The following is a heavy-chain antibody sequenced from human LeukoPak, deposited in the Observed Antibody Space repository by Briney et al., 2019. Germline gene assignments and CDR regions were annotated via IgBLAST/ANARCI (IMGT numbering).Heavy chain of an antibody. D-gene: IGHD3-3*01. J-gene: IGHJ5*01. V-gene: IGHV4-34*01. CDR2: INHSRST. Sequence: SETLSLTCAVYGGSFSDHLWSWIRQSPGKGLTWLGEINHSRSTNYNPSLKNRVTISVDTSKNQFSLKLTSLTAADTAVYYCARGPPPGATAFGVVDSWGQGTLVTVSS. CDR1: GGSFSDHL. CDR3: ARGPPPGATAFGVVDS.